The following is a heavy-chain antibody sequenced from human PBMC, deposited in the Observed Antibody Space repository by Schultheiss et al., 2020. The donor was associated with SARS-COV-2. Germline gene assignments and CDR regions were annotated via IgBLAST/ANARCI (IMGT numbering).Heavy chain of an antibody. D-gene: IGHD6-13*01. Sequence: SETLSLTCTVSGGSISSGGYYWSWIRQHPGKGLEWIGYIYYSGSTNYNPSLKSRVTISVDKSKNQFSLKLSSVTAADTAVYYCARAGNRVAAAGTEGFDAFDIWGQGTMVTVSS. CDR3: ARAGNRVAAAGTEGFDAFDI. CDR1: GGSISSGGYY. CDR2: IYYSGST. V-gene: IGHV4-31*03. J-gene: IGHJ3*02.